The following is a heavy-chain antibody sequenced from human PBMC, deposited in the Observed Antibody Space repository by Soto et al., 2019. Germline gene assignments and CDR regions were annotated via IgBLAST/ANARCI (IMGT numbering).Heavy chain of an antibody. J-gene: IGHJ5*02. CDR1: GYSFTSYW. D-gene: IGHD6-13*01. V-gene: IGHV5-10-1*03. Sequence: EVQLVQSGAEVKKPGESLRISCKGSGYSFTSYWISWVRQMPGKGLEWMGRIDPSDSYTNYSPSFQGHVTISADKSISTAYLQWSSLKASDTAMYYCARLSGGIAAAKNWFDPWGQGTLVTVSS. CDR2: IDPSDSYT. CDR3: ARLSGGIAAAKNWFDP.